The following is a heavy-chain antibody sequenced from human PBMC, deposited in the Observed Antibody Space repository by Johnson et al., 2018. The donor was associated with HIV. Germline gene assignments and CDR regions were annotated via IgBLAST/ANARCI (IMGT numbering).Heavy chain of an antibody. CDR3: AKDVTGELDAFDI. D-gene: IGHD1-1*01. CDR1: GFTVSSNY. Sequence: QVQLVESGGGLVQPGGSLRLSCAASGFTVSSNYMSWVRQAPGKGLEWVAFIRSDGTNKYYADFVKGRFSISRDNAKNSLYLQMNSLRPEDTALYYCAKDVTGELDAFDIWGQGTMVTVSS. J-gene: IGHJ3*02. V-gene: IGHV3-30*02. CDR2: IRSDGTNK.